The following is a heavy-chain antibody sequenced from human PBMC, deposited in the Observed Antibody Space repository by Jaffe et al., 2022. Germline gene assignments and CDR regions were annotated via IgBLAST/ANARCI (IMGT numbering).Heavy chain of an antibody. Sequence: EVQLVESGGVVVQPGGSLRLSCAASGFTFDDYAMHWVRQAPGKGLEWVSLISWDGGSTYYADSVKGRFTISRDNSKNSLYLQMNSLRAEDTALYYCAKDITLPYCSSTSCYRKVGAFDIWGQGTMVTVSS. J-gene: IGHJ3*02. CDR1: GFTFDDYA. CDR3: AKDITLPYCSSTSCYRKVGAFDI. D-gene: IGHD2-2*01. V-gene: IGHV3-43D*04. CDR2: ISWDGGST.